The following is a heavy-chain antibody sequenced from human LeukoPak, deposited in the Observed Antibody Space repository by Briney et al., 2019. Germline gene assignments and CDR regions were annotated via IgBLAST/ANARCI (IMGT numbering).Heavy chain of an antibody. CDR3: ARGGYSYAKGRFDY. V-gene: IGHV4-59*01. Sequence: SETPSLTCTVSGGTISSYYWSWIRQPPGKGLEWIGYIYYSGSTNYNPSLKSRVTISVDTSKNQFSLKLSSVTAADTAVYYCARGGYSYAKGRFDYWGQGTLVTVSS. D-gene: IGHD5-18*01. CDR1: GGTISSYY. J-gene: IGHJ4*02. CDR2: IYYSGST.